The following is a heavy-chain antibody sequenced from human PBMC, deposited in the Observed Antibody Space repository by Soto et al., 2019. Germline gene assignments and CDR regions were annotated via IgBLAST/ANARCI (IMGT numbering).Heavy chain of an antibody. Sequence: EVQLVQSGAEVKKPGESLKISCKGSGYIFSIYWIGWVRQVPGKGLEWMGIIYPGDSDTRYNPSFQGQVTISVDKSTSTAYLRWNSLKASDTAIYYCARPEIPTRSSDYPYPFDHWGQGTLVTVSS. V-gene: IGHV5-51*01. J-gene: IGHJ4*02. CDR2: IYPGDSDT. D-gene: IGHD3-22*01. CDR1: GYIFSIYW. CDR3: ARPEIPTRSSDYPYPFDH.